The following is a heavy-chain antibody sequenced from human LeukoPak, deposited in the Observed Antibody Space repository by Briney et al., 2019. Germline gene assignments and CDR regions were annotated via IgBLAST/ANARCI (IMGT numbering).Heavy chain of an antibody. Sequence: ASVKVSCKASGYTFTSYYIHWVRQAPGQGLEWTGIINPSGGSTSYAQKFQGRVTMTRDTSTSTVYMEPSSLRSEDTAVYYCTRDGTHYYDSSGYSGYFDYWGQGTQVTVSS. CDR2: INPSGGST. D-gene: IGHD3-22*01. J-gene: IGHJ4*02. CDR3: TRDGTHYYDSSGYSGYFDY. V-gene: IGHV1-46*01. CDR1: GYTFTSYY.